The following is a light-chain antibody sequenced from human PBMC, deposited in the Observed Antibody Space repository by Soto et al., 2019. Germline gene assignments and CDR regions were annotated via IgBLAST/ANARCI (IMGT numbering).Light chain of an antibody. CDR1: QRITTF. CDR3: EQSYSLPLS. CDR2: STS. Sequence: DIQMTQSPSSLSASVGDTVTITCRAGQRITTFLNWYQQKPGKAPKLLVYSTSTLQNGVPTRFSGSGSDTDITLTIRGLQPEDFATYYCEQSYSLPLSFGGGTNVEI. J-gene: IGKJ4*01. V-gene: IGKV1-39*01.